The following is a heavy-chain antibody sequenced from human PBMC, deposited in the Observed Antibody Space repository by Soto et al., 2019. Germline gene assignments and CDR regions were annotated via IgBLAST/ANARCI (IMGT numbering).Heavy chain of an antibody. CDR1: GFSFTTAGVA. J-gene: IGHJ4*02. Sequence: SGPTLVNPTQTLTLTCTFSGFSFTTAGVAVGWIRQTPGGALGWLTLIYYNDDRRFSPSLKTRLTITGDTSKNQVVLSLTNVDPGDTAAYFCAHRDGGYELIYFAFWSQGTPVPASS. CDR3: AHRDGGYELIYFAF. V-gene: IGHV2-5*01. CDR2: IYYNDDR. D-gene: IGHD5-12*01.